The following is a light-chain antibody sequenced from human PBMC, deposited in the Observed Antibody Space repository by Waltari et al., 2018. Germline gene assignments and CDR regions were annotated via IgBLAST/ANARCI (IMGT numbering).Light chain of an antibody. CDR2: VSSDGSH. CDR1: SGHSSNI. J-gene: IGLJ3*02. Sequence: QLVVTQSPSASASLGASVKLTCTLSSGHSSNIIAWLPQQPEKGPRYLMKVSSDGSHSRGDEIPDRFSGSSSGAERHLTISSLQAEDEADYYCQTGGHGTWVFGGGTKLTVL. CDR3: QTGGHGTWV. V-gene: IGLV4-69*01.